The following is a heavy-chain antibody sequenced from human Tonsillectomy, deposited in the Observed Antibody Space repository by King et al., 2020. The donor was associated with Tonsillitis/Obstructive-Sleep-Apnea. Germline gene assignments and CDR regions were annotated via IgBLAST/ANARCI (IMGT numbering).Heavy chain of an antibody. CDR3: ARDASSGYERAMDV. D-gene: IGHD5-12*01. V-gene: IGHV3-30*01. CDR1: GFTFSSYA. Sequence: VQLVESGGGVVQPGRSLRLSCAASGFTFSSYAMHWVRQAPGKGLEWVAVISYDGSNKYYADSVKGRFTISRDNSKNTLYLQMNSLRAEDTAVYYCARDASSGYERAMDVWGKGTTVTVSS. J-gene: IGHJ6*03. CDR2: ISYDGSNK.